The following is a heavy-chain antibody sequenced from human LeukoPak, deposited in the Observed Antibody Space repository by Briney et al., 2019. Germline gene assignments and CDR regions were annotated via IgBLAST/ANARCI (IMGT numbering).Heavy chain of an antibody. V-gene: IGHV3-74*01. CDR2: INSDGSST. CDR1: GFTFSSYW. D-gene: IGHD5-24*01. Sequence: GGSLRLSCAASGFTFSSYWMHWVRQAPGKGLVWVSRINSDGSSTSYADSVKGRFTISRDNAKNSLYLQMNSLRAEDTAVYYCARDGGLVEMATIRGTRPFDYWGQGTLVTVSS. CDR3: ARDGGLVEMATIRGTRPFDY. J-gene: IGHJ4*02.